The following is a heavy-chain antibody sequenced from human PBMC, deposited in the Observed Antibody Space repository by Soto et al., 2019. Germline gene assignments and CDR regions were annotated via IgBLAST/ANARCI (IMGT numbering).Heavy chain of an antibody. V-gene: IGHV3-23*01. CDR2: ITADGGT. D-gene: IGHD3-3*01. CDR1: GFTVSSHA. CDR3: AREVEGGFLEWFLDY. J-gene: IGHJ4*02. Sequence: PGGSLSLSCEGSGFTVSSHAMTWIRQAPGKGPEWVSTITADGGTYYADSVKGRFTISRDNSKNTLYLQMNSLRAEDTAVYYCAREVEGGFLEWFLDYWGQGTLATVSS.